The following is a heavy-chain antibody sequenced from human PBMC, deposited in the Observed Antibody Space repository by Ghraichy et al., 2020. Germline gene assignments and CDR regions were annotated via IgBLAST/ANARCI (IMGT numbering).Heavy chain of an antibody. CDR1: GGSISSSNW. CDR3: ARVGAVAGTGAFDI. J-gene: IGHJ3*02. D-gene: IGHD6-19*01. Sequence: SETLSLTCAVSGGSISSSNWWSWVRQPPGKGLEWIGEIYHSRSTNYNPSLKSRVTISVDKSKNQFSLKLSSVTAADTAVYYCARVGAVAGTGAFDIWGQGTMVTVSS. CDR2: IYHSRST. V-gene: IGHV4-4*02.